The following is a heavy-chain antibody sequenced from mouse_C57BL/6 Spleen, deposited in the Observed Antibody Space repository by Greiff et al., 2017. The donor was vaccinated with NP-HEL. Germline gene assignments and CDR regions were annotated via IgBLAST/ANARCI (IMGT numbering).Heavy chain of an antibody. CDR1: GYTFTSYW. D-gene: IGHD1-1*01. Sequence: QVQLKQPGTELVKPGASVKLSCKASGYTFTSYWMHWVKQRPGQGLEWIGNINPSNGGTNYNEKFKSKATLTVDKSSSTAYMQLSSLTSEDSAVYYCARCDYGSSYNYAMDYWGQGTSVTVSS. V-gene: IGHV1-53*01. CDR2: INPSNGGT. CDR3: ARCDYGSSYNYAMDY. J-gene: IGHJ4*01.